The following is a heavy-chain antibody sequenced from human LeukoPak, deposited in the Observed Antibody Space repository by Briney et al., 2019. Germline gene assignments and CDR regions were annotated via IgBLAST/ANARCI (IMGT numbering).Heavy chain of an antibody. CDR2: IYYSGST. V-gene: IGHV4-39*02. Sequence: SETLSLTCTVSGDSTSSSTYYWGWIRQPPGKGLEWIGSIYYSGSTYYNPSLKSRVTISVDTSKNLFSLKLTSVTAADTAVYFCARLKYSSGWAGAFDIWGQGTMVTVSS. J-gene: IGHJ3*02. D-gene: IGHD6-19*01. CDR1: GDSTSSSTYY. CDR3: ARLKYSSGWAGAFDI.